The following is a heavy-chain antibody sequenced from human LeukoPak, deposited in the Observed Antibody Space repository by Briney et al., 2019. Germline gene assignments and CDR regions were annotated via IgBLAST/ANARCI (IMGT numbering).Heavy chain of an antibody. CDR2: INHSGST. CDR3: ARGPTTCSSTSCDHPHAGYYMDV. D-gene: IGHD2-2*01. J-gene: IGHJ6*03. CDR1: GGSFSGYY. Sequence: SETLSLTCAVYGGSFSGYYWSWIRQPPGKGLEWIGEINHSGSTNYNPSLKSRVTISVDTSKNQFSLKLSSVTAADTAVYYCARGPTTCSSTSCDHPHAGYYMDVWGKGTTVTVSS. V-gene: IGHV4-34*01.